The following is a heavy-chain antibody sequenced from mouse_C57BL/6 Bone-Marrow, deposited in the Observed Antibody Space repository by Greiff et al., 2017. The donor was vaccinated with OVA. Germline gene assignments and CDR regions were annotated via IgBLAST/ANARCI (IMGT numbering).Heavy chain of an antibody. CDR1: GYTFTSYW. V-gene: IGHV1-52*01. Sequence: QVQLQQPGAELVRPGSSVKLSCKASGYTFTSYWMHWVKQRPIQGLEWIGNIDPSDSETHYNQKFKDKATLTVDKSSSTAYMQLSSLTSEDSAVYYWARGQLGRYYFDYWGQGTTLTVSS. CDR2: IDPSDSET. J-gene: IGHJ2*01. D-gene: IGHD4-1*02. CDR3: ARGQLGRYYFDY.